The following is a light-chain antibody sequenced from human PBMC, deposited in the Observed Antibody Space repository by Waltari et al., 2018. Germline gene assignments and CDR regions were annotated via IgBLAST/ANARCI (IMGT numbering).Light chain of an antibody. CDR3: SAWDSNLREYV. V-gene: IGLV10-54*04. CDR1: SNNVGNQG. CDR2: RNN. J-gene: IGLJ1*01. Sequence: QVGLTQPPSVSKGLRQTATLTCTGNSNNVGNQGAAWLQQHQGQPPRLLSYRNNNRPSGISERFSASRSGNTASLTITGLQPEDEADYYCSAWDSNLREYVFGTGTKVTVL.